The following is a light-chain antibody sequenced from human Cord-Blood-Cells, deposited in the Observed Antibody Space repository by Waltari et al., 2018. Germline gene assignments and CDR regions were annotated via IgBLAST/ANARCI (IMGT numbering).Light chain of an antibody. J-gene: IGLJ3*02. CDR3: QSYYSSLSGWV. Sequence: QYVLTQPTSVSGAPGQRVTISCTGSSSNIGAGYDVNWDQQLPGTAPKLLIYVNSNRPSGVPDRFSGSKSGTSASLAIPGLQAEDDADYYCQSYYSSLSGWVFGGGTKLTVL. CDR1: SSNIGAGYD. CDR2: VNS. V-gene: IGLV1-40*01.